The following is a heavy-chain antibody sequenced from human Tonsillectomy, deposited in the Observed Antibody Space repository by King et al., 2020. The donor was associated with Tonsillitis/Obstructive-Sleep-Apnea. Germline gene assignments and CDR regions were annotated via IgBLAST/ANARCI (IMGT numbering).Heavy chain of an antibody. CDR3: TTTGIAVAGTYAFDI. Sequence: VQLVESGGGLVQPGGSLKLSCAASGFTFSGSAMHWVRQASGKGLEWVGRIRSKANSYATAYAASVKGRFTISRDDSKKTAYLQMNSLKTEDTAGYYCTTTGIAVAGTYAFDIWGQGTMVTVSS. J-gene: IGHJ3*02. CDR1: GFTFSGSA. CDR2: IRSKANSYAT. D-gene: IGHD6-19*01. V-gene: IGHV3-73*01.